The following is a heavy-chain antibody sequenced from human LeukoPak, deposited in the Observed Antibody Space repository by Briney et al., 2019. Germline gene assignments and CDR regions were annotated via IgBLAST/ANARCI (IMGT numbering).Heavy chain of an antibody. J-gene: IGHJ5*02. V-gene: IGHV4-34*01. Sequence: SETLSLTCAVYGGSLSGYYWSWIRQPPGKGLEWIGEINHGGNTNYNPSLESRASLSVDTSRNQISLRLSSVTAADTAVYYCARGFGNVRGVTWGQGTLVTVSS. CDR1: GGSLSGYY. CDR2: INHGGNT. D-gene: IGHD3-16*01. CDR3: ARGFGNVRGVT.